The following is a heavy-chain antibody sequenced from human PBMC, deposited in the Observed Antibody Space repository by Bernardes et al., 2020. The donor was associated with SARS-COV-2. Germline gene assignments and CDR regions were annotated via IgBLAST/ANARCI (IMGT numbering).Heavy chain of an antibody. Sequence: SETLSLTCAIYGGSFSDYYWSWIRQSPGKGPEWIGEINQSGSTNYSPSLKSRVTISIDTSKNQFSLKLRSVTAADTAVYFCAKGTYYYSKGGPWGSWGQGTLVTVSS. CDR1: GGSFSDYY. CDR2: INQSGST. CDR3: AKGTYYYSKGGPWGS. J-gene: IGHJ4*02. V-gene: IGHV4-34*01. D-gene: IGHD3-22*01.